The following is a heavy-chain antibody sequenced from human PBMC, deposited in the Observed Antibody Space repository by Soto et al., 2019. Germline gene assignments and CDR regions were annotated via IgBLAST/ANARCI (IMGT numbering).Heavy chain of an antibody. D-gene: IGHD3-3*01. Sequence: VQLLESGGGLAQPGGSLRLSCAASGFTFRSYAMNWVRQAPGKGLEWVSAISGSGSGTYYADSVKGRFTISRDNSKNTLDLQMNSLRAEYTAVYYCAKGVEWLFEVYHWCQGTLVTVSS. CDR3: AKGVEWLFEVYH. V-gene: IGHV3-23*01. CDR2: ISGSGSGT. CDR1: GFTFRSYA. J-gene: IGHJ5*02.